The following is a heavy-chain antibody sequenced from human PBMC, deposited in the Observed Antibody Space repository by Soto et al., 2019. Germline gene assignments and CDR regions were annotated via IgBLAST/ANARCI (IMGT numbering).Heavy chain of an antibody. J-gene: IGHJ6*02. CDR1: GFTFSSYA. CDR3: ARVFLFVHQRPYGMDF. CDR2: ISYDGSNK. Sequence: GGSLRLSCAASGFTFSSYAMHWVRQAPGKGLEWVAVISYDGSNKYYADSVKGRFTISRDNSKNTLYLQMNSLRAEDTAVYYCARVFLFVHQRPYGMDFWGQGTIGTV. V-gene: IGHV3-30-3*01. D-gene: IGHD3-3*01.